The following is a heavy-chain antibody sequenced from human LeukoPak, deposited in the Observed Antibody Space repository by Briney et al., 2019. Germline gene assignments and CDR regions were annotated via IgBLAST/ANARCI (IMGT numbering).Heavy chain of an antibody. CDR3: ARSRRLRDAFDI. D-gene: IGHD3-22*01. CDR2: IYYSGST. CDR1: GGSISSYY. V-gene: IGHV4-59*01. J-gene: IGHJ3*02. Sequence: SETLSLTCTVSGGSISSYYWSWIRQPPGKGLAWIGYIYYSGSTNYNPSLKSRVTISVDTSKNQFSLMLSSVTAADTAVYYRARSRRLRDAFDIWGQGTMVTVSS.